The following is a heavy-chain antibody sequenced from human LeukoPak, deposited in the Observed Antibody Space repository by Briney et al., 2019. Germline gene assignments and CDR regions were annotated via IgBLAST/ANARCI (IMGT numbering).Heavy chain of an antibody. CDR3: AKDSPPTGSYFYY. CDR2: ISASGGST. J-gene: IGHJ4*02. V-gene: IGHV3-23*01. CDR1: GFTFSSYG. Sequence: GGSLRLSCAASGFTFSSYGMHWVRQAPGKGLEWVSAISASGGSTYHADSVKGRFTISRDNSKNTLYLQMNSLRAEDTAVYYCAKDSPPTGSYFYYWGQGILVTVSS. D-gene: IGHD1-26*01.